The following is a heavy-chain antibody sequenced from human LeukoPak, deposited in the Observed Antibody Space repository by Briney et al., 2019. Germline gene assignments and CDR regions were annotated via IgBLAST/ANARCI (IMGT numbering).Heavy chain of an antibody. V-gene: IGHV3-53*01. D-gene: IGHD3-22*01. J-gene: IGHJ3*02. CDR2: IYSGGNT. CDR1: GFTVSINY. Sequence: GGSLRLSCAASGFTVSINYMSWVRQAPGKGLEWVSVIYSGGNTYYADSVKGRFTISRDNAKNSLYLQMNSLRAEDTAVYYCARADDSSGYYYEGAFDIWGQGTMVTVSS. CDR3: ARADDSSGYYYEGAFDI.